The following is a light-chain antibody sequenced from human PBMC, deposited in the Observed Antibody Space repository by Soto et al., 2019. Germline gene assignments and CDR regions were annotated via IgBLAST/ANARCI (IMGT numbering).Light chain of an antibody. CDR1: QSVLYSSNNKNY. CDR3: QQYYSTPLT. V-gene: IGKV4-1*01. J-gene: IGKJ4*01. CDR2: WAS. Sequence: DIVMTQSPDSLAVSLGERATINCKSSQSVLYSSNNKNYLAWYQQKPGQPPKLLIYWASTRESGVHDRFSGSGSGTDFTLTISSLQAEDVAVYYCQQYYSTPLTFGGGTKVDI.